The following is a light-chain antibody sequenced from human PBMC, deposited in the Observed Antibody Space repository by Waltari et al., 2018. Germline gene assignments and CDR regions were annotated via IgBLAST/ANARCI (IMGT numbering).Light chain of an antibody. Sequence: EIQMTQSPSSLSASAGDRLTLTCRASQNISIYLNWYQQRPGRSPSLLIYATSSLNRGVPSRFSGSGSGTHFTLTINSLQVEDFATYVCQQSYSAPVTFGRGTKVEVK. CDR1: QNISIY. J-gene: IGKJ1*01. CDR3: QQSYSAPVT. CDR2: ATS. V-gene: IGKV1-39*01.